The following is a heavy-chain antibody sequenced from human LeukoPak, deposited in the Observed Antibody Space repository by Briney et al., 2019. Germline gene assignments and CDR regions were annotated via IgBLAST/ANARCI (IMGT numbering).Heavy chain of an antibody. J-gene: IGHJ5*02. Sequence: PSETLSLTCTVSGGSISSGGYYWSWIRQPPGKGLEWIGYIYHSGSTYYNPSLKSRVTISVDTSKNQFSLKLSSVTAADTAVYYCARVYVAVAGTGWFDPWGQGTLVTVSS. CDR3: ARVYVAVAGTGWFDP. V-gene: IGHV4-30-2*01. D-gene: IGHD6-19*01. CDR2: IYHSGST. CDR1: GGSISSGGYY.